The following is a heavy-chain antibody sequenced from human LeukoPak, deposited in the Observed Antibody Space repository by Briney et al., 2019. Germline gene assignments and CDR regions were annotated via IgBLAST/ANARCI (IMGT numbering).Heavy chain of an antibody. V-gene: IGHV1-69*13. Sequence: GASVKVSCKAPGGTFSSYAISWVRQAPGLGLEWMGGIIPIFDTVGYTQRFQVRVTITADESTSTAYMELRSLRSDDTAVYYCARDSGYGIYYYYGMDVWGQGTTVTVSS. CDR3: ARDSGYGIYYYYGMDV. J-gene: IGHJ6*02. CDR1: GGTFSSYA. CDR2: IIPIFDTV. D-gene: IGHD5-12*01.